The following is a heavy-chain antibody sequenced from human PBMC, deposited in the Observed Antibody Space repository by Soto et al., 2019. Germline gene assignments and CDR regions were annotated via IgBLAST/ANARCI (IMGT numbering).Heavy chain of an antibody. Sequence: PGGSLRLSCAASGFTFSSYAMSWVRQSPGKGLEWVSAISGSGGSTYYADSVKGRFTISRDNSKNTLYLQMNSLRAEDTAVYYCAKGPYGSGSYYLNDAFDIWGQGTMVTVSS. CDR3: AKGPYGSGSYYLNDAFDI. J-gene: IGHJ3*02. CDR2: ISGSGGST. CDR1: GFTFSSYA. V-gene: IGHV3-23*01. D-gene: IGHD3-10*01.